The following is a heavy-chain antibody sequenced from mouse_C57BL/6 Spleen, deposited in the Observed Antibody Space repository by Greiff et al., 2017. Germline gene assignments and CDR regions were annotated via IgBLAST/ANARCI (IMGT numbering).Heavy chain of an antibody. CDR3: ARHGSSSYFDY. CDR2: ISSGSSTI. Sequence: EVQVVESGGGLVKPGGSLKLSCAASGFTFSDYGMHWVRQAPEKGLEWVAYISSGSSTIYYADTVKGRFTISRDNAKNTLFLQMTSLRSEDTAMYYCARHGSSSYFDYWGQGTTLTVSS. D-gene: IGHD1-1*01. V-gene: IGHV5-17*01. CDR1: GFTFSDYG. J-gene: IGHJ2*01.